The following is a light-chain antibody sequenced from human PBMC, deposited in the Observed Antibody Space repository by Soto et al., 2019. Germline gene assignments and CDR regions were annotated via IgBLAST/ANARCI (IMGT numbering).Light chain of an antibody. Sequence: QSALTQPASVSGFPGQSITISCTGSRSDVGGYNYVSWYQQHPAKAPKMIIYDVSSRPSGVSHRFSGSKSGNTASLTISGLQAEDEADYYCSSFTTVNTFVVFGGGTKVTVL. V-gene: IGLV2-14*03. CDR3: SSFTTVNTFVV. CDR1: RSDVGGYNY. CDR2: DVS. J-gene: IGLJ2*01.